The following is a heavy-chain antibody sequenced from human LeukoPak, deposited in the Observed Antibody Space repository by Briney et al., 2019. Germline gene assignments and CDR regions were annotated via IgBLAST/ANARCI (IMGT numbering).Heavy chain of an antibody. Sequence: AGSLRLSCAASGFTFTNHAMHWVRQAPGKGLEWVAVLSYDGNNEYYADSVKGRFTTSRDSSKTTLYLQINSLRVQDTAVYYCARDPCHTFDIWGQGTMVTVSS. V-gene: IGHV3-33*05. J-gene: IGHJ3*02. CDR2: LSYDGNNE. CDR1: GFTFTNHA. CDR3: ARDPCHTFDI.